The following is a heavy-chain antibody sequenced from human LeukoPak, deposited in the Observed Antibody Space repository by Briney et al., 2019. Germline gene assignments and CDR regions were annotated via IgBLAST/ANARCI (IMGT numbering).Heavy chain of an antibody. V-gene: IGHV3-7*01. D-gene: IGHD5-12*01. Sequence: GESLRLPCAAYGFSLSGYWMSWVRQAPGKGLEWVARLHADGSEMYYVDSVKGRFTISRDNTKNSLYVQVNSLRVEDTAVYYCARGGYSFDYLGQGTLVTVSS. CDR1: GFSLSGYW. J-gene: IGHJ4*02. CDR3: ARGGYSFDY. CDR2: LHADGSEM.